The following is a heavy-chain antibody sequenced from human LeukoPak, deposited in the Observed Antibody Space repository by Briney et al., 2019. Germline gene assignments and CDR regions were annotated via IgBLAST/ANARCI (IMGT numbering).Heavy chain of an antibody. CDR2: IYYSGST. V-gene: IGHV4-61*01. Sequence: SETLSLTCSISGYSISSDYHWSWIRQPPGKGLECIGYIYYSGSTHYNPSLKSRVTISVDTSKNQFSLKLSSVTAADTAVYFCARARNYYDSSDYYYEGDVFDIWGQGTMVTVSS. J-gene: IGHJ3*02. D-gene: IGHD3-22*01. CDR3: ARARNYYDSSDYYYEGDVFDI. CDR1: GYSISSDYH.